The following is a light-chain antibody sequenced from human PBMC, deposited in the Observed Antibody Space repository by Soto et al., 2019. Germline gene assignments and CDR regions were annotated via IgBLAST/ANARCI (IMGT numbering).Light chain of an antibody. CDR1: QSVNNN. J-gene: IGKJ1*01. CDR3: QQYNDWPT. V-gene: IGKV3-15*01. CDR2: DAS. Sequence: MTQSAATLSLSLGQRATLSCRASQSVNNNYLSWYQQKPGQAPRLLIYDASTRATGIPARFSGSGSGTEFTLTISSLQSEDSALYYCQQYNDWPTFGQGTKVDIK.